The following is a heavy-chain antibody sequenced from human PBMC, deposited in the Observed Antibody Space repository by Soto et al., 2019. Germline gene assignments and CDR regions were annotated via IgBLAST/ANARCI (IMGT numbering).Heavy chain of an antibody. J-gene: IGHJ3*01. CDR3: ASNGAGDDCLDV. CDR2: IYHSGNT. V-gene: IGHV4-30-2*01. Sequence: QLQLQESGSGLVKPSQTLSLTCAVSGGSISSGGSSWTWIRQPPGKGLEWIGYIYHSGNTYYNPSLKGRGTISGDRSKNHFTLNLSAVTAADTAVYYCASNGAGDDCLDVWGQGTMVTVSS. CDR1: GGSISSGGSS. D-gene: IGHD1-26*01.